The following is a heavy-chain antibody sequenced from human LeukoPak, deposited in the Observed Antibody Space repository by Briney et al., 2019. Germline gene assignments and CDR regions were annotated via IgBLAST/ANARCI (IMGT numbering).Heavy chain of an antibody. J-gene: IGHJ6*02. D-gene: IGHD3-10*01. Sequence: SETLSLTCAVSGGSISSGGYSWSWIRQPPGKGLEGIGYIYHSGSTYYNPSLKSRVTISVDRSKNQFSLKLSSVTAADTAVYYCARAGYGSGSYPPPLYYCYGMDVWGQGTTVTVSS. CDR1: GGSISSGGYS. CDR3: ARAGYGSGSYPPPLYYCYGMDV. V-gene: IGHV4-30-2*01. CDR2: IYHSGST.